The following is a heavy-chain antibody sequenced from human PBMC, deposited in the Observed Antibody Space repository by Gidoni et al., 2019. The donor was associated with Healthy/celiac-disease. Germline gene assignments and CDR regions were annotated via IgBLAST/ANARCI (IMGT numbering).Heavy chain of an antibody. CDR3: AREPTRYSGSYTRRGRYYFDY. V-gene: IGHV4-34*01. Sequence: GLEWIGEINHSGSTNYNPSLKSRVTISVDTSKNQFSLKLSSVTAADTAVYYCAREPTRYSGSYTRRGRYYFDYWGQGTLVTVSS. D-gene: IGHD1-26*01. CDR2: INHSGST. J-gene: IGHJ4*02.